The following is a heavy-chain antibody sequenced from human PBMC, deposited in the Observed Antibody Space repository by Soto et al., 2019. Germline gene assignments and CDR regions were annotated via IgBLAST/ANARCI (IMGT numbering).Heavy chain of an antibody. J-gene: IGHJ4*02. Sequence: ASVKVSCKASGGTFSSYAISWVRQAPGQGLEWMGGIIPIFGTANYAQKFQGRVTITADESTSTAYMELSSLRSEDTAVYYCARERTGEGSAAGTDFFDYWGQGTLVTVSS. V-gene: IGHV1-69*13. CDR2: IIPIFGTA. CDR3: ARERTGEGSAAGTDFFDY. CDR1: GGTFSSYA. D-gene: IGHD6-13*01.